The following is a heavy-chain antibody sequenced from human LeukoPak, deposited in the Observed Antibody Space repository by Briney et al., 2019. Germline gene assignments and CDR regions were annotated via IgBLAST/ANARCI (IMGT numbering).Heavy chain of an antibody. CDR2: IILIFGTA. CDR1: GGTFSSYA. D-gene: IGHD3-3*01. CDR3: ARTEWSGYYMDV. Sequence: SVKVSCKASGGTFSSYAISWVRQAPGQGLEWMGRIILIFGTANYAQKFQGRVTITTDESTSTAYMELSSLRSEDTAVYYCARTEWSGYYMDVWGKGTTVTVSS. J-gene: IGHJ6*03. V-gene: IGHV1-69*05.